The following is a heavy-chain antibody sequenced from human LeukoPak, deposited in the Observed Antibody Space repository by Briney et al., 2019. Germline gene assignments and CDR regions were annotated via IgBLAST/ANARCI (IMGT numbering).Heavy chain of an antibody. CDR3: AKDQSTYYYGSGNDY. D-gene: IGHD3-10*01. J-gene: IGHJ4*02. V-gene: IGHV3-30*02. CDR1: GFTFSNYG. CDR2: IRYDGGNK. Sequence: GGSLRLSCAASGFTFSNYGMHWVRQAPGKGLEWVAFIRYDGGNKYYADSVRGRFTISRDTSKNTLYLQMNSLRAEDTAVYYCAKDQSTYYYGSGNDYWGQGTLVTVSS.